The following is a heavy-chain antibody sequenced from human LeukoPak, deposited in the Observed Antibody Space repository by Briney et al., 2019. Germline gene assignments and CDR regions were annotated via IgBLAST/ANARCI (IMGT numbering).Heavy chain of an antibody. D-gene: IGHD5-18*01. V-gene: IGHV4-39*07. CDR2: IYYSGST. Sequence: SETLSLTCTVSGGSISSSSYYWGWIRQPPGKGLEWIGSIYYSGSTYYNPSLKSRVTISVDTSQNQFSLKLSSVTAADTAVYYCARGGQLWLTPIDYWGQGTLVTVSS. CDR3: ARGGQLWLTPIDY. CDR1: GGSISSSSYY. J-gene: IGHJ4*02.